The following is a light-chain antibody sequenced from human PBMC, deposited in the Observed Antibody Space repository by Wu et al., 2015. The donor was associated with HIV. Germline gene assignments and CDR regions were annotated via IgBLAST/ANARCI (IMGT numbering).Light chain of an antibody. J-gene: IGKJ1*01. CDR2: GAS. V-gene: IGKV3-20*01. Sequence: IVLTQSPGTLSLSPGERATLSCRASLSVSSSYLAWYQHKPGQAPRLLIYGASRRATGIPDRFSGGGSGTDFALTISRLEPEDFAVYYCQQYGRAFGQGTKVEIK. CDR3: QQYGRA. CDR1: LSVSSSY.